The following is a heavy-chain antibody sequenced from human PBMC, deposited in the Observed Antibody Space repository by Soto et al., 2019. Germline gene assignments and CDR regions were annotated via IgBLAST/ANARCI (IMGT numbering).Heavy chain of an antibody. CDR2: ISSSSSYI. V-gene: IGHV3-21*01. CDR1: GFTFSSYS. J-gene: IGHJ6*03. Sequence: GGSLRLSCAASGFTFSSYSMNWVRQAPGKGLEWVSSISSSSSYIYYADSVKGRFTISRDNAKNSRYLQMNSLRAEDTAVYYCARVGATVTRVFYYYYMDVWGKGTTVTVSS. D-gene: IGHD4-17*01. CDR3: ARVGATVTRVFYYYYMDV.